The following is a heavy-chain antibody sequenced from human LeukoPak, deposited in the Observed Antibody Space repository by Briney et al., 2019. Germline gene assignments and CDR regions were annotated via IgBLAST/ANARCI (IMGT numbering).Heavy chain of an antibody. Sequence: SETLSLTCTVSGGSVRSGSYYWSWIRQPPGKGLEWIGYIYYSGSTNYNPSLKSRVTISVDTSKNQFSLKLSSVIAADTAVYFRAEKGIRYFESDVWGKGTTVTVSS. V-gene: IGHV4-61*01. CDR2: IYYSGST. CDR3: AEKGIRYFESDV. J-gene: IGHJ6*04. CDR1: GGSVRSGSYY. D-gene: IGHD3-9*01.